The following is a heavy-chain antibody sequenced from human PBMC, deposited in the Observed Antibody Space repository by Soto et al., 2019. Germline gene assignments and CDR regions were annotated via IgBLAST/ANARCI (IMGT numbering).Heavy chain of an antibody. CDR3: ARVTTGIAAAGTRVFGYYGMDV. CDR1: GYTFTSYA. CDR2: INAGNGNT. V-gene: IGHV1-3*01. Sequence: ASVKVSCKASGYTFTSYAMHWVRQAPGQRLEWMGWINAGNGNTKYSQKFQGRVTITRDTSTSTAYMELRSLRSDDTAVYYCARVTTGIAAAGTRVFGYYGMDVWGQGTTVTVSS. J-gene: IGHJ6*02. D-gene: IGHD6-13*01.